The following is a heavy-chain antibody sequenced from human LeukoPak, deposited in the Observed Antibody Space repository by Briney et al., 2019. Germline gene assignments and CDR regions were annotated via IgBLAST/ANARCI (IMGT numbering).Heavy chain of an antibody. J-gene: IGHJ6*03. Sequence: GASVKVSCKASGYTFTGYYMHWVRQAPGQGLEWMGWISPNSGGTNYAQKFQGRVTMSRDTSISTAYMEVSRLRSEDTAVYYCASENGFGYYYYYMDVWGKGTTVTVSS. CDR1: GYTFTGYY. D-gene: IGHD2-2*03. CDR3: ASENGFGYYYYYMDV. CDR2: ISPNSGGT. V-gene: IGHV1-2*02.